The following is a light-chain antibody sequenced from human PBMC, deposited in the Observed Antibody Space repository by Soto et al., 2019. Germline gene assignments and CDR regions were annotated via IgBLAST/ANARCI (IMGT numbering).Light chain of an antibody. CDR2: GAS. Sequence: DIQMTQSPSAMSASVGDRVTITCRASQGISNYLAWFQQKPGKVPRRLIYGASSLQSGVPSRFSGSGSGTEFTLTISSLQPEDSAIYYCLNHPSYPWTFGQGTKVEI. V-gene: IGKV1-17*03. CDR1: QGISNY. CDR3: LNHPSYPWT. J-gene: IGKJ1*01.